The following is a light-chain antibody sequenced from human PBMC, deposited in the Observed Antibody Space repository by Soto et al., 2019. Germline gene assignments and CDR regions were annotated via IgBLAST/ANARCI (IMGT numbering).Light chain of an antibody. CDR2: DAS. V-gene: IGKV1-5*01. Sequence: DIQMTQSPSTLSASVGDRVTITCRSSQSISFWLAWYQQKPGKAPKLLIYDASTLFSGVPSRFSGSRSGTEFTLTISSLQPDDFASYYCQQYGSSPPLTFGGGTKVEIK. CDR1: QSISFW. J-gene: IGKJ4*01. CDR3: QQYGSSPPLT.